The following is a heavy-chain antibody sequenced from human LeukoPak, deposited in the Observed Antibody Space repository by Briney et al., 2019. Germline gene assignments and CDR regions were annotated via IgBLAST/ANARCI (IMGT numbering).Heavy chain of an antibody. CDR3: AKDHDYGDPGYYFDY. D-gene: IGHD4-17*01. J-gene: IGHJ4*02. Sequence: GGSLRLSYAASGFTFSNYAMHWVRQAPGKGLEWVADTLYDGSNKYYADSVKGRFTVSRDNSKNMLWLQMNSLRADDTAVYYCAKDHDYGDPGYYFDYWGQGALVTVSS. CDR2: TLYDGSNK. V-gene: IGHV3-30*18. CDR1: GFTFSNYA.